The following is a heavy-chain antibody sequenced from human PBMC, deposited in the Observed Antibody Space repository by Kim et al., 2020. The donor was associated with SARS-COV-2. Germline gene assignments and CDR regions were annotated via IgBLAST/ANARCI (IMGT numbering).Heavy chain of an antibody. D-gene: IGHD5-12*01. J-gene: IGHJ4*02. CDR3: AREGAKGWLQPTYFDY. V-gene: IGHV4-34*01. Sequence: SLKSRVTISVDTSKNQFSLKLSSVTAADTAVYYCAREGAKGWLQPTYFDYWGQGTLVTVSS.